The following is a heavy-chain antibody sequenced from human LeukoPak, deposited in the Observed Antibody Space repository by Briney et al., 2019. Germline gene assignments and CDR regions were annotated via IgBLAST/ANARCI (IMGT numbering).Heavy chain of an antibody. D-gene: IGHD4-17*01. CDR1: GGTFSSYA. Sequence: SVKVSCKASGGTFSSYAISWVRQAPGQGLEWMGRIIPILGIANYAQKFQGRVTITADKSTSTAYMELSSLRSEDTAVYYCARAPAPYGDYGAVFWGQGTLVTVSS. V-gene: IGHV1-69*04. CDR2: IIPILGIA. CDR3: ARAPAPYGDYGAVF. J-gene: IGHJ4*02.